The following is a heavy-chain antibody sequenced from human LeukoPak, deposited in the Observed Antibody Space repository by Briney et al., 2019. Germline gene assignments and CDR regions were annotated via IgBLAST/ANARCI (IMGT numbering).Heavy chain of an antibody. CDR1: GFTFSSYG. D-gene: IGHD3-10*01. CDR3: AKDMGPHFSGLGTSYKEDYYYYMDV. J-gene: IGHJ6*03. V-gene: IGHV3-48*04. CDR2: ISDSGSTK. Sequence: GGSLRLSCAASGFTFSSYGMHWVRQAPGKGLEWVSYISDSGSTKYYADSVKGRFTISRDNAKNSLFLQMNSLRAGDTALYFCAKDMGPHFSGLGTSYKEDYYYYMDVWGKGTTVTISS.